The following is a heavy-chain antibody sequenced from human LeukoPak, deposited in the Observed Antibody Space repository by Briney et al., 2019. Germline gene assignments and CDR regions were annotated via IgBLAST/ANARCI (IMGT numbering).Heavy chain of an antibody. CDR1: GFTFSSYA. V-gene: IGHV3-64D*06. CDR2: ISSNGGST. CDR3: VKDFEDSSSWYLWIRSDYFDY. J-gene: IGHJ4*02. Sequence: GSLRLSCSASGFTFSSYAMHWVRQAPGKGLEYVSAISSNGGSTYYADSVKGRFTISRDNSKNTLYLQMSSLRAEDTAVYYCVKDFEDSSSWYLWIRSDYFDYWGQGTLVTVSS. D-gene: IGHD6-13*01.